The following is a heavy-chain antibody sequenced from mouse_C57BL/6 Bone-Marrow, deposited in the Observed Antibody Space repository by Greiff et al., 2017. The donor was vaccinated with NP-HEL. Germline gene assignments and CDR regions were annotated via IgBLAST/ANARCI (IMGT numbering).Heavy chain of an antibody. CDR3: ARERYYYGSSSSLAWFAY. D-gene: IGHD1-1*01. CDR2: INPSSGYT. J-gene: IGHJ3*01. CDR1: GYTFTSYT. V-gene: IGHV1-4*01. Sequence: QVQLKESGAELARPGASVKMSCKASGYTFTSYTMHWVKQRPGQGLEWIGYINPSSGYTKYNQKFKDKATLTADKSSSTAYMQLSSLTSEDSAVYYCARERYYYGSSSSLAWFAYWGQGTLVTVSA.